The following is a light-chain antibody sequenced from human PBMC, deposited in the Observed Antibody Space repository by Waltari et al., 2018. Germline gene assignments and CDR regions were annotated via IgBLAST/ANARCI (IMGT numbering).Light chain of an antibody. J-gene: IGLJ1*01. CDR3: GSYSGTTTYV. V-gene: IGLV2-14*03. CDR2: DVS. Sequence: QSALAQPASVSGSPGQSITIPCTGTGSDVGRYNYLSWYQQLPGKAPKVIIFDVSDRPSGVSTRFSGSKSGNTASLTISGLQAEDEADYYCGSYSGTTTYVFGTGTYVTVL. CDR1: GSDVGRYNY.